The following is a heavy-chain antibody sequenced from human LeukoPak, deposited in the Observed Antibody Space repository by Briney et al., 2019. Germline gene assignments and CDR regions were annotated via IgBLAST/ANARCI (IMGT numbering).Heavy chain of an antibody. CDR2: ISSSGSTI. CDR1: GFTFSSYE. Sequence: SGGSLRLSCAASGFTFSSYEMNWVRQAPGKGLEWVSYISSSGSTIYYADSVKGRFTISRDNAKNSLHLQMNSLRAEDTAVYYCARGGYYYDSSGYLVYWGQGTLVTVSS. V-gene: IGHV3-48*03. J-gene: IGHJ4*02. CDR3: ARGGYYYDSSGYLVY. D-gene: IGHD3-22*01.